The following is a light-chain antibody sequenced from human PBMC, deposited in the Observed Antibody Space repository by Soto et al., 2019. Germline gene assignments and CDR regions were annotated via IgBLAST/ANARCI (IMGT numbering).Light chain of an antibody. CDR2: DVS. CDR3: QQYNNWPQT. Sequence: EIVLTQSPATLSLSPGERATLSCRASQSVTSYLAWYQQKPGQAPRLLIYDVSTRATDIPARFSGSGSGTEFTLTISSLQSEDFAEYHCQQYNNWPQTFGQGTKVDIK. CDR1: QSVTSY. J-gene: IGKJ1*01. V-gene: IGKV3-15*01.